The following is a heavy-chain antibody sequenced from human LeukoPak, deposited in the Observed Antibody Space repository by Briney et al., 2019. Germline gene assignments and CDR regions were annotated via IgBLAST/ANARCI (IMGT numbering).Heavy chain of an antibody. V-gene: IGHV4-59*12. Sequence: PSETLSLTCTVSGGSISTYCWSWIRQPPGKGLEWIGYIYYSGSANYNPSLKSRVTISVDTSKNQFSLKLSSVTAADTAVYYCARGVAAAGDFDYWGQGTLVTVPS. CDR1: GGSISTYC. D-gene: IGHD6-13*01. J-gene: IGHJ4*02. CDR3: ARGVAAAGDFDY. CDR2: IYYSGSA.